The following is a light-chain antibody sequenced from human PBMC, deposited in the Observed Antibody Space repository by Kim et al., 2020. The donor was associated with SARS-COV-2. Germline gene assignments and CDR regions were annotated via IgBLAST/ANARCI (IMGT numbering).Light chain of an antibody. J-gene: IGKJ2*01. V-gene: IGKV1-5*03. CDR3: QQYNNSPYT. CDR1: QSISSW. CDR2: KAS. Sequence: DIQMTQSPSTLSASVGDRVTITCRASQSISSWLAWFQQKPGKAPNLLISKASNLESGVPSRFSGGGSGTEFTLTISSLQPDDFATYYCQQYNNSPYTFGQGTKLEI.